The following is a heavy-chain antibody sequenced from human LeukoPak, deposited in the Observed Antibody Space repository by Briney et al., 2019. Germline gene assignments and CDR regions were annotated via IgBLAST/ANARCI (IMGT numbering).Heavy chain of an antibody. CDR3: AKSLSLLHTDY. CDR2: ILYHGSNK. V-gene: IGHV3-30*02. J-gene: IGHJ4*02. Sequence: RGCLRLSCAASGFSFRSYAMSWVRQAPGKGQGCVAFILYHGSNKIYADSVKGRFTISRDNSKNTLYLQMDSLRAEDTAVYDCAKSLSLLHTDYWGQGTLVTVSS. CDR1: GFSFRSYA.